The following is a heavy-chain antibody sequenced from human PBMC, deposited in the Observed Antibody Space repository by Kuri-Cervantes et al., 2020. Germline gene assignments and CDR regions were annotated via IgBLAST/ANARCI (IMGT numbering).Heavy chain of an antibody. CDR2: ILRGGDT. CDR1: GFTFSSYA. Sequence: LSLTCAASGFTFSSYAMHWVRQAPGKGLEWVSGILRGGDTYYADSVKDRFTISRDNSKSTVYLWMTSLRGEDTALYYCAKGTSTTTTRLDDWGQGTQVTVSS. D-gene: IGHD1-1*01. J-gene: IGHJ4*02. CDR3: AKGTSTTTTRLDD. V-gene: IGHV3-23*01.